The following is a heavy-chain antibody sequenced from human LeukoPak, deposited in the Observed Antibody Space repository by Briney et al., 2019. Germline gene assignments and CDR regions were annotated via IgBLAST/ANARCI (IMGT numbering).Heavy chain of an antibody. Sequence: GASVKVSCKASGYTFTSFDINWVRQDTGQGPEWMGWMNPNSGNTGYAQKFQGRVTITRNSSISRAYMELSSLRSEDTAVYYCARAYGGNSQYFQHWGQGTLVTVSS. V-gene: IGHV1-8*03. CDR1: GYTFTSFD. CDR3: ARAYGGNSQYFQH. J-gene: IGHJ1*01. CDR2: MNPNSGNT. D-gene: IGHD4-23*01.